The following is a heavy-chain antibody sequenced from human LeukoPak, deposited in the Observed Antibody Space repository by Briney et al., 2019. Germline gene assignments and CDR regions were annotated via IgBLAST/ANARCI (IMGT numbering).Heavy chain of an antibody. J-gene: IGHJ3*02. CDR2: ISAYNGNT. Sequence: ASVKVSCKASGYTFTNYGINWLRQAPGQGLEWMGWISAYNGNTNYAQRLQGRVTMTTDTSTSTAYMELRSLRSDDTAVYYCATDPGSRYDAFDIWGQGTMVTVSS. CDR3: ATDPGSRYDAFDI. D-gene: IGHD1-26*01. CDR1: GYTFTNYG. V-gene: IGHV1-18*01.